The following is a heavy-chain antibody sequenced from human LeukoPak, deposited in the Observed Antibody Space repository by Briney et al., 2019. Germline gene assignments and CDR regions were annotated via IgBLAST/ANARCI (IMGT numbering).Heavy chain of an antibody. Sequence: GGSLRLSCAASGSTFSSNYMSWVRQAPGKGLEWVSVICSGGSTYYSDSAKGRFTISRDNSKNTLYLQMNSLRAEDTAVYYCARALAGLLQLSAFDIWGQGTMVTVSS. CDR2: ICSGGST. D-gene: IGHD5-24*01. J-gene: IGHJ3*02. CDR1: GSTFSSNY. V-gene: IGHV3-53*01. CDR3: ARALAGLLQLSAFDI.